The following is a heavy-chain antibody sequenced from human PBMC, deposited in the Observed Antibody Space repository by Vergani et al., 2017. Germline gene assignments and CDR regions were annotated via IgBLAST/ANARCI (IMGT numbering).Heavy chain of an antibody. V-gene: IGHV3-15*01. CDR2: IKSKTDGGTT. Sequence: EVQLVESGGGLVQPGGSLRLSCAASGFTFSNAWMSWVRQAPGKGLEWVGRIKSKTDGGTTDYAATVKGRFTISRDDSKNTLYLQMNSLKTEDTAVYYCTTAYDSSGYYYEGWGQGTLVTVSS. CDR3: TTAYDSSGYYYEG. D-gene: IGHD3-22*01. CDR1: GFTFSNAW. J-gene: IGHJ4*02.